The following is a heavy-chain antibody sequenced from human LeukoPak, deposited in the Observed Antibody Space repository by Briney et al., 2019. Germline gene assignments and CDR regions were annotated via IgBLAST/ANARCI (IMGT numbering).Heavy chain of an antibody. Sequence: PSETLSLTCTVSGASISSSSYFWGWLRQPPGRGLEWIASIHYSGSTYYSPSLKSRVTLSLDTSKNQFSLNLSSVTAADTAVYSWARPAGGGSIDYWGQGTLVTVSS. CDR2: IHYSGST. V-gene: IGHV4-39*01. CDR3: ARPAGGGSIDY. CDR1: GASISSSSYF. D-gene: IGHD3-16*01. J-gene: IGHJ4*02.